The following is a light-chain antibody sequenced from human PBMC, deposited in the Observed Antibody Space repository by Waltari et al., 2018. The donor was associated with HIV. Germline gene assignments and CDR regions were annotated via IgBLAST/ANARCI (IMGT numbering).Light chain of an antibody. CDR3: HSYDRTLGGSV. J-gene: IGLJ3*02. V-gene: IGLV1-40*01. Sequence: QSVLTQPPSVSGAPGQRVTISCTGDSSNIGAGYDVHWYRQLPGTAPKLLISDNVNRPSGVPDRFSESTSGTSASLSITGLQAEDEADYYCHSYDRTLGGSVFGGGT. CDR1: SSNIGAGYD. CDR2: DNV.